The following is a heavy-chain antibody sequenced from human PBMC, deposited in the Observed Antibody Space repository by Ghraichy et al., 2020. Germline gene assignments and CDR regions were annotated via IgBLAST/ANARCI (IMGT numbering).Heavy chain of an antibody. CDR3: ARSAEDIVVVPAAWPTISDY. D-gene: IGHD2-2*01. CDR2: INPNSGGT. Sequence: ASVKVSCKASGYTFTGYYMHWVRQAPGQGLEWMGWINPNSGGTNYAQKFQGWVTMTRDTSISTAYMELSRLRSDDTAVYYCARSAEDIVVVPAAWPTISDYWGQGTLVTVSS. V-gene: IGHV1-2*04. CDR1: GYTFTGYY. J-gene: IGHJ4*02.